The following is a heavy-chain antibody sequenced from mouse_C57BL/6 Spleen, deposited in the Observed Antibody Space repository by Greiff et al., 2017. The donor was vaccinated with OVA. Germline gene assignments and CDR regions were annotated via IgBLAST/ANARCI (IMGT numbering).Heavy chain of an antibody. Sequence: VKLEESGPGLVQPSQSLSITCTVSGFSLTSYGVHWVRQSPGKGLEWLGVIWSGGSTDYNAAFISRLSISKDNSKSQVFFKMNSLQADDTAIYYCARKTDGYYPYYYAMDYWGQGTSVTVSS. CDR1: GFSLTSYG. CDR2: IWSGGST. CDR3: ARKTDGYYPYYYAMDY. J-gene: IGHJ4*01. D-gene: IGHD2-3*01. V-gene: IGHV2-2*01.